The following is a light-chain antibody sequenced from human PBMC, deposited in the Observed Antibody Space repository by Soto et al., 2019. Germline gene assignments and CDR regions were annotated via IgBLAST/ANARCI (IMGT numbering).Light chain of an antibody. J-gene: IGLJ2*01. CDR3: CSYAGRVHFV. Sequence: QSALAQPHSVSGSPGQSVSISCSGTIRDIGHFDYVSWYQQHPGKAPKLIIYDVTKRPSGIPDRFSGSKSGLTASLFISGLQAEDEADYFCCSYAGRVHFVFGGGTQLTVL. CDR1: IRDIGHFDY. CDR2: DVT. V-gene: IGLV2-11*01.